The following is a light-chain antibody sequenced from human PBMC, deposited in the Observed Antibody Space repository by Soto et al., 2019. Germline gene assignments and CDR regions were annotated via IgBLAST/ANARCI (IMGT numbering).Light chain of an antibody. CDR3: SSYRSSSTYV. J-gene: IGLJ1*01. CDR2: QVT. Sequence: QSVLTQPASVSGSPGQSITISCTGTSSDVGSYNYVSWHQQHPGQAPKLMIYQVTNRASGVPDHFSASKSGNTASLTISGLQAGDEADYYCSSYRSSSTYVFGTGTKVTVL. V-gene: IGLV2-14*01. CDR1: SSDVGSYNY.